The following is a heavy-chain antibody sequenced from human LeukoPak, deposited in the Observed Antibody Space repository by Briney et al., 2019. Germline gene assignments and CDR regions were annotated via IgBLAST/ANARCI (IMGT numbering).Heavy chain of an antibody. D-gene: IGHD3-22*01. CDR3: AREGPGYYYDSSGYSSFDY. CDR2: ISSSSSYI. Sequence: GGSLRLSCAASGFTFSSYSMNWVRQAPGKGLEWVSSISSSSSYIYYADSVKGRFTISRDNAKNSLYLQMNSLRAEDTAVYYCAREGPGYYYDSSGYSSFDYWGQGTLVTVSS. CDR1: GFTFSSYS. V-gene: IGHV3-21*01. J-gene: IGHJ4*02.